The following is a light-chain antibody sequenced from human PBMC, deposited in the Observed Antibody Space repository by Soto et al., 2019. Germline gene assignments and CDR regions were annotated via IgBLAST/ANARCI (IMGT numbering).Light chain of an antibody. V-gene: IGKV3-11*01. Sequence: EIVLTQSPATLSLSPGERATLSCRASQSVSSSLAWYQQKPGQAPRLLIYDASNRATGIPARFSGSGSGTDFILTISSLEPEDFAVYYCQQRRNWPEFTFGPGTKVDVK. CDR2: DAS. J-gene: IGKJ3*01. CDR1: QSVSSS. CDR3: QQRRNWPEFT.